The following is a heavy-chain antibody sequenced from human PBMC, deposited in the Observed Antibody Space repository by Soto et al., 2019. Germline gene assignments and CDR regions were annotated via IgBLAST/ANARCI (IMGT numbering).Heavy chain of an antibody. J-gene: IGHJ4*02. CDR3: ARGLITGSQYSGGWYYFDS. Sequence: TLSLTCTVSGCSISSGGYYWSWIRQHPGKGLEWIGYIYYSGSTYYNPSLKSRVTISVDTSKNQFSLKLSSVTAADTAVYYCARGLITGSQYSGGWYYFDSWGQGTQVTVSS. D-gene: IGHD1-26*01. CDR2: IYYSGST. V-gene: IGHV4-31*03. CDR1: GCSISSGGYY.